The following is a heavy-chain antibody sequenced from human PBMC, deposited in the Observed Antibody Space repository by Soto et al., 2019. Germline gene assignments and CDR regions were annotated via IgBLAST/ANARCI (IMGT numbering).Heavy chain of an antibody. CDR1: GYTFTRYT. CDR2: INTGRGNT. V-gene: IGHV1-3*04. CDR3: SRDGYSSGYCSDY. D-gene: IGHD5-18*01. Sequence: QVQLVQSGAEVKKPGASVKISCKTSGYTFTRYTIHWVRQAPGQRLEWMGWINTGRGNTKYSEKLQGRVTITADTSASTAYMELSSLTSADTALYYCSRDGYSSGYCSDYWGQGTLVNVSS. J-gene: IGHJ4*02.